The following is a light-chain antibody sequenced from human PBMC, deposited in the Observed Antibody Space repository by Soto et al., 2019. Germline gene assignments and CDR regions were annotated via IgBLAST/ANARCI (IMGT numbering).Light chain of an antibody. CDR3: HQYDLSPLT. CDR2: GAS. CDR1: QSVSSN. J-gene: IGKJ4*01. Sequence: EIMMKQSPATLSVYTGARATLSCRASQSVSSNLDWYQQKPGQAPRLLIYGASTRATGIPARFSVILYGTAANITLCSLQSEDGSVYYGHQYDLSPLTFGGGTKVDIK. V-gene: IGKV3-15*01.